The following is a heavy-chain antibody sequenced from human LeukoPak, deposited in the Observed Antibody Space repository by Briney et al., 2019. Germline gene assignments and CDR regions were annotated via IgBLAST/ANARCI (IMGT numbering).Heavy chain of an antibody. CDR2: MSPNSGDT. V-gene: IGHV1-8*01. Sequence: GASVKVSCKASGYTFTSYDFNWVRQATGQRPEWMVWMSPNSGDTGYAQKLQDRVTMTRNSSISTAYMELSSLRSDDTAVYYCARGPPNWGYDYWGPGTLVTVSS. CDR1: GYTFTSYD. CDR3: ARGPPNWGYDY. D-gene: IGHD7-27*01. J-gene: IGHJ4*02.